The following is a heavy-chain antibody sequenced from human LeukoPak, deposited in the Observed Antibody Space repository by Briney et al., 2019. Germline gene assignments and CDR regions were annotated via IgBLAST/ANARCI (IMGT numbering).Heavy chain of an antibody. D-gene: IGHD4-23*01. J-gene: IGHJ3*02. Sequence: GGSLRLACTASGFTFRVYSMIWLRPAPGRGLEWLANIRGDGGLGYSGDSVRGRFTVSRNNARQSLYLHMNNLRDDDPAVYFCAGDANIHYGRDWYDAFDIWGQGTTVTVSS. CDR3: AGDANIHYGRDWYDAFDI. CDR1: GFTFRVYS. CDR2: IRGDGGLG. V-gene: IGHV3-7*01.